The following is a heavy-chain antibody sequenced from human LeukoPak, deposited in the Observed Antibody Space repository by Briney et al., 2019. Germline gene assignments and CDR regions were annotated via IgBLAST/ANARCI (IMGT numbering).Heavy chain of an antibody. Sequence: GGSLRLSCAASGFTFTDYWMHWVRQAPGKGLVWVSIINTHTSGTYYADSVKGRFTISRDNAKNTLSLQMNSLRAEDTAVYYCARAGAYRFDYWGQGTLVTVSS. CDR3: ARAGAYRFDY. CDR2: INTHTSGT. D-gene: IGHD3-16*01. CDR1: GFTFTDYW. J-gene: IGHJ4*02. V-gene: IGHV3-74*01.